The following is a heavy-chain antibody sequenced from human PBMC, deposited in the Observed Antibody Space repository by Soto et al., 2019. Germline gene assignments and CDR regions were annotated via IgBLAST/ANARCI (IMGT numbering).Heavy chain of an antibody. D-gene: IGHD4-4*01. J-gene: IGHJ4*02. Sequence: ASVKVSCKASGYTFTSYAMHWVRQAPGQRLEWMGWINAGNGNTKYSQKFQGRVTITRDTSASTAYMELSSLRSEDTAVYYCAVDYSNYGNFDYWGQGTLVTVSS. CDR3: AVDYSNYGNFDY. CDR1: GYTFTSYA. CDR2: INAGNGNT. V-gene: IGHV1-3*01.